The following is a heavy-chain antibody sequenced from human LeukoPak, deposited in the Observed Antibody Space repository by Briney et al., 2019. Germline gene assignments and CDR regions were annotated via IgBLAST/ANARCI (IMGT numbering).Heavy chain of an antibody. J-gene: IGHJ5*02. D-gene: IGHD3-22*01. CDR3: ASSNYYDSSGYYREHNWFDP. V-gene: IGHV4-59*08. CDR1: GGSISSYY. CDR2: IYYSGST. Sequence: KTSETLSLTCTVSGGSISSYYWSWIRQPPGKGLEWIGYIYYSGSTNYNPSLKSRVTISVDTSKNQFSLKLSSVTAADTAVYYCASSNYYDSSGYYREHNWFDPWGQGTLVTVSS.